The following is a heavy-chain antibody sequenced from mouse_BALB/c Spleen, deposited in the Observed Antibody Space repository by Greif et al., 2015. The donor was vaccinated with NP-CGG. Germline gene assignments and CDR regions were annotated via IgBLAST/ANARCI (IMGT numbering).Heavy chain of an antibody. CDR2: ISSGGSYT. J-gene: IGHJ3*01. V-gene: IGHV5-9-1*01. D-gene: IGHD3-1*01. CDR3: ARRGTARAFAY. Sequence: EVKLMESGGGLVKPGGSLKLSCAASGFTFSSYAMSWVRQTPEKRLEWVATISSGGSYTYYPDSVKGRFTISRDNAKNTLYLQMSSLRSEDTAMYYCARRGTARAFAYWGQGTLVTVSA. CDR1: GFTFSSYA.